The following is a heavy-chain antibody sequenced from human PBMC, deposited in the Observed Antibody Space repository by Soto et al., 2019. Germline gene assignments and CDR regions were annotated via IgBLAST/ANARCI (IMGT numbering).Heavy chain of an antibody. V-gene: IGHV3-23*01. D-gene: IGHD1-26*01. J-gene: IGHJ4*02. CDR1: GFTFSSYA. Sequence: EVQLLESGGGLVQPGGSLRLSCAASGFTFSSYAMRWVRQAPVKGLEWVSALSGSGGSTYYADSVKGRFTISRDNSKNTLYLQMNSLSAEDTAVYYCARRGSGSYDDYWGQGTLVTVSS. CDR2: LSGSGGST. CDR3: ARRGSGSYDDY.